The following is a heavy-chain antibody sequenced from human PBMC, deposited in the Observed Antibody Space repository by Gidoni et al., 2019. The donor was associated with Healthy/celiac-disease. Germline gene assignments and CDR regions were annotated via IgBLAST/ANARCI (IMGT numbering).Heavy chain of an antibody. J-gene: IGHJ5*02. CDR3: ARVAGEGTSKWNWFDP. D-gene: IGHD3-16*01. Sequence: QVQLVESGGGVVQPGRSLRLSCAASGFTFSSYGMHWVRQAPGKGLEWVAVIWYDGSNKYYADSVKGRFTISRDNSKNTLYLQMNSLRAEDTAVYYGARVAGEGTSKWNWFDPWGQGTLVTVSS. CDR1: GFTFSSYG. V-gene: IGHV3-33*01. CDR2: IWYDGSNK.